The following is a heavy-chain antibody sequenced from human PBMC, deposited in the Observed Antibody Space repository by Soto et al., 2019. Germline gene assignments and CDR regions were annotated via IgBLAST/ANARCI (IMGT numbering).Heavy chain of an antibody. CDR3: ARAIAAAGTSYAFDI. CDR2: INWNGGST. V-gene: IGHV3-20*04. J-gene: IGHJ3*02. Sequence: PAWSLGLLSAASGLTFDDYGMCVFRQTPGKGLEWVSGINWNGGSTGYADSVKGRFTISRDNAKNSLYLQMNSLRAEDTALYYCARAIAAAGTSYAFDIWGQGTMVTVSS. CDR1: GLTFDDYG. D-gene: IGHD6-13*01.